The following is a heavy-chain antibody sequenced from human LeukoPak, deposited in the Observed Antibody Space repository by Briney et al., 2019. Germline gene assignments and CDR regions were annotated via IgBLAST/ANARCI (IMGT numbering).Heavy chain of an antibody. V-gene: IGHV3-30*18. Sequence: GRSLRLSCVASGFTFSSYGMHWVRQAPGKGLEWVAAISNDGSNKYYADSVKGRFTISRDNSKNTLYLQMNSLRAEDTAVYYCAKGRGAFDIWGQGTMVTVSS. CDR2: ISNDGSNK. CDR1: GFTFSSYG. J-gene: IGHJ3*02. D-gene: IGHD3-10*01. CDR3: AKGRGAFDI.